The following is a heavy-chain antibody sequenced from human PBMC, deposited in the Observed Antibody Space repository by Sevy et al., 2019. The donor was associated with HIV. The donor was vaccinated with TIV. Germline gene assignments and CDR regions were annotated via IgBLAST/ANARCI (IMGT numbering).Heavy chain of an antibody. CDR2: IIPIFGTA. V-gene: IGHV1-69*13. D-gene: IGHD5-12*01. J-gene: IGHJ6*02. CDR1: GGTFSSYA. CDR3: ARALSEIVATNNYYYYGMDV. Sequence: ASVTVSCKASGGTFSSYAISWVRQAPGQGLEWMGGIIPIFGTANYAQKFQGSVTITADESRGTAYMELSSLRSEDTAVYYCARALSEIVATNNYYYYGMDVWGQGTTVTVSS.